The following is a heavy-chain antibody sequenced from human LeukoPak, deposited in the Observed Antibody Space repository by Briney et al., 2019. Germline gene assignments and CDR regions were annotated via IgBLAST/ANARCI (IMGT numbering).Heavy chain of an antibody. CDR1: GYTFTSYD. CDR2: MNPNSGNT. J-gene: IGHJ4*02. V-gene: IGHV1-8*01. CDR3: ARGLGMATTRGYFDY. D-gene: IGHD5-24*01. Sequence: ASVKVSCKASGYTFTSYDINWVRQATGQGLEWMGWMNPNSGNTGYAQKFQGRVTITADKSTSTAYMELSSLRSEDTAVYYCARGLGMATTRGYFDYWGQGTLVTVSS.